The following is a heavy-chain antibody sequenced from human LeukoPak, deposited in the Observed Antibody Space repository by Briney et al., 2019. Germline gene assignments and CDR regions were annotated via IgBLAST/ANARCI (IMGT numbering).Heavy chain of an antibody. CDR1: GFTFSSYD. Sequence: GGSLRLSCAASGFTFSSYDMHWVRQATGKGLEWVSAIGTAGDTYYPGSVKGRFTISRENAKNSLYLQMNSLRAEDTAVYYCARDGTYYYGSGSYFGYWGQGTLVTVSS. J-gene: IGHJ4*02. CDR3: ARDGTYYYGSGSYFGY. CDR2: IGTAGDT. D-gene: IGHD3-10*01. V-gene: IGHV3-13*01.